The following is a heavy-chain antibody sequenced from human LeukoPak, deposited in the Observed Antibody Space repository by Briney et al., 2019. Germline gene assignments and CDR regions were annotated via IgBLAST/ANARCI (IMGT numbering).Heavy chain of an antibody. CDR3: ATDCSSTSCYLY. CDR1: GGTFSSYA. Sequence: SVKVSCKASGGTFSSYAISWVRQAPGQGLEWMGGIIPIFGTANYAQKFQGRVTITTDESTSTAYMELSSLRSEDTAVYYCATDCSSTSCYLYWGQGTLVTVSS. V-gene: IGHV1-69*05. D-gene: IGHD2-2*01. CDR2: IIPIFGTA. J-gene: IGHJ4*02.